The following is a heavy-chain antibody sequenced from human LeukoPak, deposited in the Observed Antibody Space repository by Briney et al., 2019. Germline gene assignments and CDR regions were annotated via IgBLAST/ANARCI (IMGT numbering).Heavy chain of an antibody. Sequence: GGSLRLSCAASRFSFSSYTMHWVRQAPGKGLEWVAVISFDGNNKHYADSVKGRFTISRDNSKKTVHLEMNSLRTDDTAVYYCAKEMASPNTHFDFWGQGTLVTVSS. CDR1: RFSFSSYT. D-gene: IGHD5-24*01. CDR2: ISFDGNNK. V-gene: IGHV3-30-3*01. J-gene: IGHJ4*02. CDR3: AKEMASPNTHFDF.